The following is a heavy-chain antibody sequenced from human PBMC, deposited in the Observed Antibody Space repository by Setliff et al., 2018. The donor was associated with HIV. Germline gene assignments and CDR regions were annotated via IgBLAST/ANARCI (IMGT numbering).Heavy chain of an antibody. CDR3: AREDALTQQFDS. V-gene: IGHV4-59*12. J-gene: IGHJ4*02. Sequence: PSETLSLTCTVFGDSISKKFWSWIRQPPGKGLEWIGYISYSGSTYYNPSLKSRVTMSVDTSKNQFSLNLRSVTAADTAVYSCAREDALTQQFDSWGQGTLVTVSS. D-gene: IGHD6-13*01. CDR1: GDSISKKF. CDR2: ISYSGST.